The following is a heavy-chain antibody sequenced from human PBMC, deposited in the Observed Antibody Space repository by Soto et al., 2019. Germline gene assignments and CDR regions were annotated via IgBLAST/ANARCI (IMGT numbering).Heavy chain of an antibody. CDR2: IYPGDSDT. D-gene: IGHD1-26*01. V-gene: IGHV5-51*01. J-gene: IGHJ6*02. CDR1: GYSFTSYW. Sequence: PGESLKISCKGSGYSFTSYWNGWVRQMPGKGLEWMGIIYPGDSDTRYSPSFQGQVTISADKSISTAYLQWSSLKASDTAMYYCARTNSGSYVLGGGMDVWGQGTRVAVAS. CDR3: ARTNSGSYVLGGGMDV.